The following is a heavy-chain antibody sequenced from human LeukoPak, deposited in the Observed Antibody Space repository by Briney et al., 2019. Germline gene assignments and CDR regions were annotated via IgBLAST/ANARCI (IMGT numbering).Heavy chain of an antibody. D-gene: IGHD6-19*01. J-gene: IGHJ4*02. V-gene: IGHV3-21*01. CDR2: ISSSSTYI. Sequence: GGSLRLSCAPSGFTFSSYSMNWVRQAPGGGLEWVSSISSSSTYIYYADSVKGRFTISRDNAKNSLYLQMNSLRAEDTAVYYCARDQGVAGTLDYWGQGTLVTVSS. CDR1: GFTFSSYS. CDR3: ARDQGVAGTLDY.